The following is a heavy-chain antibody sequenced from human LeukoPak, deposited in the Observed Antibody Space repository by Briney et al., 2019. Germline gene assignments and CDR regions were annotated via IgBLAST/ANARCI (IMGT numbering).Heavy chain of an antibody. CDR3: ARGGPTVVVIDY. V-gene: IGHV4-31*03. CDR2: IYYSGST. J-gene: IGHJ4*02. D-gene: IGHD3-22*01. Sequence: PSQTLSLTCTVSGGSISSGGYYWSWIRQHPGKGLEWIGYIYYSGSTYYNPSLKSRVTISVDTSKNQFSLKLSSVTAADTAVYYCARGGPTVVVIDYWGQGTLVTVSS. CDR1: GGSISSGGYY.